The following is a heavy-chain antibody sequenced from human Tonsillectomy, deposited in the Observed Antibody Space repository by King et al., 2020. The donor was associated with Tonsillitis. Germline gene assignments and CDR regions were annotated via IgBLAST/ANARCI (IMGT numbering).Heavy chain of an antibody. V-gene: IGHV4-39*01. D-gene: IGHD4-11*01. CDR1: GGSINSDSYY. Sequence: PLQESGPGLVKPSETLSLTCTVSGGSINSDSYYWGWIRQPPGKGLEWIGTMYHTGSTYYNPALKSRVTISVDTAKNQLSLKLSSVTAADTAVYYGARAMTTVTTHFAHWGQGTLVTVSS. CDR2: MYHTGST. CDR3: ARAMTTVTTHFAH. J-gene: IGHJ4*02.